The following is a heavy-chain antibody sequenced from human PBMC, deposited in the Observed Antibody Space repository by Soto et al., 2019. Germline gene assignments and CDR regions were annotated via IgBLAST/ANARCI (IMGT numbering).Heavy chain of an antibody. Sequence: PXXSLKISFKGSGYSFISYWISWVLQMPGKGLEWMGMIFPGDSDTRYSPAFQGQVTISADKSINTAYLQWRSLKASDTAMYFCAISRTSWKYFDFWGQGALVTVSS. V-gene: IGHV5-51*01. CDR1: GYSFISYW. CDR3: AISRTSWKYFDF. D-gene: IGHD6-13*01. CDR2: IFPGDSDT. J-gene: IGHJ4*02.